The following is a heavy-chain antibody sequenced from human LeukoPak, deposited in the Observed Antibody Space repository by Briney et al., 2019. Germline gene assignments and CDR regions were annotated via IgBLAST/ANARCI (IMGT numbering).Heavy chain of an antibody. CDR3: ARQIADSSGPIDY. J-gene: IGHJ4*02. V-gene: IGHV5-51*01. CDR2: IYPGDSDT. Sequence: PGGSLRLSCKGSGYTFASYWISWVRQMPGNGLEWMGIIYPGDSDTRYSPSFQGQVTISDDKSINTAYLQWSSLKASDTAMYYCARQIADSSGPIDYWGQGALVTVSS. CDR1: GYTFASYW. D-gene: IGHD6-19*01.